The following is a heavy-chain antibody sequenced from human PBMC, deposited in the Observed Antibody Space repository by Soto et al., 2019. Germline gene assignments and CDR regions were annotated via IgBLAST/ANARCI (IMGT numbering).Heavy chain of an antibody. Sequence: GGSLRLSCAASGFTFSSYWMSWVRQAPGKGLEWVANIKQDGSEKYYVDSVKGRFTISRDNAKNSLYLQMNSLRAKDTAVYYCASYDFWSGYSPILYYGMDVWGQGTTVTVSS. CDR3: ASYDFWSGYSPILYYGMDV. CDR2: IKQDGSEK. J-gene: IGHJ6*02. D-gene: IGHD3-3*01. V-gene: IGHV3-7*03. CDR1: GFTFSSYW.